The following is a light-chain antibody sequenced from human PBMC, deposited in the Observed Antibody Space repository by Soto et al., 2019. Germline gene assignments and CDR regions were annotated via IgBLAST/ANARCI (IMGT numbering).Light chain of an antibody. CDR3: MQALQLRT. CDR2: LGS. Sequence: DIVMTQSPLSLPVTPGEPASISCRSSQSLLYSNGNNYLDWYLQKPGQSPQLLVYLGSNRASGVPDRCGGSGSGTDFTLKISRVEAEDVGVYYCMQALQLRTFGLGTKVEIK. CDR1: QSLLYSNGNNY. J-gene: IGKJ1*01. V-gene: IGKV2-28*01.